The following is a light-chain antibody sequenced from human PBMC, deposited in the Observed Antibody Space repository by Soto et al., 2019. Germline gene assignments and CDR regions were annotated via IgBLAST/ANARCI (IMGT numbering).Light chain of an antibody. CDR3: QQYSEYPWT. Sequence: DIQMTQSPSTLSASVGDRVTITCRASQSLSSKLAWYQQRPGTAPKLFIYKASSLESGVPSRFSGSESGTEFTLTISSLQPDDLATYYYQQYSEYPWTFGQGTKVEIK. V-gene: IGKV1-5*03. CDR2: KAS. J-gene: IGKJ1*01. CDR1: QSLSSK.